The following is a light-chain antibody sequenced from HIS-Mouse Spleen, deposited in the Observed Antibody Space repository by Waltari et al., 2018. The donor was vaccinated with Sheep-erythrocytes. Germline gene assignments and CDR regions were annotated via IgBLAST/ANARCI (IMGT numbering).Light chain of an antibody. V-gene: IGLV3-10*01. J-gene: IGLJ1*01. Sequence: SYELTQPPSVSVSPGPTARITCSGDAFPKKYAYWYQQKSGQAPVLVIYEDSKRPSGIPERFSGSSSGTMATLTISGAQVEDEADYYCYSTDSSGNHRVFGTGTKVTVL. CDR2: EDS. CDR1: AFPKKY. CDR3: YSTDSSGNHRV.